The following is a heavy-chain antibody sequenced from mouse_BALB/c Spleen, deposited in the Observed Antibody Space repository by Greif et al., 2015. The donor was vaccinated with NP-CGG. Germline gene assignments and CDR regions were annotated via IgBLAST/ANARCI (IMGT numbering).Heavy chain of an antibody. J-gene: IGHJ2*01. D-gene: IGHD1-1*01. V-gene: IGHV1-9*01. CDR3: ARGYGSSYVGFDY. CDR1: GYTFSSYW. Sequence: QVQLQQSGAELMKPGASVKISCKATGYTFSSYWIEWVKQRPGHGLEWIGEILPGSGSTNYNEKFKGKATFTADTSSNTAYMQLSSLTSEDSAVYYCARGYGSSYVGFDYWGQGTTLTVSS. CDR2: ILPGSGST.